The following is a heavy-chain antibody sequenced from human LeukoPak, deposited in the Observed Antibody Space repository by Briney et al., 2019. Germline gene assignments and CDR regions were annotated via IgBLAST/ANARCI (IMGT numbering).Heavy chain of an antibody. J-gene: IGHJ6*02. Sequence: GGSLRLSCAASGFTFSDYYMSWIRQAPGKGLEWVSYISSSGSTIYYADSVKGRFTISRDNAKNSLYLQMNSLRAEDTAVYYCARGEAPHMTYLAYYYYGMDVWGQGTTVTVSS. CDR2: ISSSGSTI. V-gene: IGHV3-11*01. CDR1: GFTFSDYY. D-gene: IGHD2-21*01. CDR3: ARGEAPHMTYLAYYYYGMDV.